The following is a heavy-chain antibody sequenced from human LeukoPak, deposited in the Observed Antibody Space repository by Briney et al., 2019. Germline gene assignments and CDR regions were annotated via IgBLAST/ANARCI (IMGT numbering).Heavy chain of an antibody. Sequence: PSETLSLTCTVSGGSISSYYWSWIRQPPGKGLEWIGYIYYSGSTNYNPSLKSRVTISVDTSKNQFSLKLSSVTAADTAVYYCARARDRAGKFDYWGQGTLVTVSS. CDR1: GGSISSYY. D-gene: IGHD1-14*01. J-gene: IGHJ4*02. CDR2: IYYSGST. CDR3: ARARDRAGKFDY. V-gene: IGHV4-59*13.